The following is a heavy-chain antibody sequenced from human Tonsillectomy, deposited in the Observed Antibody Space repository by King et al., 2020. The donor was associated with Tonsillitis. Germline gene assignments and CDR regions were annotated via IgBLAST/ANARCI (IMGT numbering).Heavy chain of an antibody. J-gene: IGHJ4*02. CDR3: ARGYYDGSGYYLGDY. CDR2: IWYDGRNK. Sequence: VQLVESGGGVGQPGRSLRLSCAASGVTFSNYGIHWVRPAPGKGREWGAGIWYDGRNKNYANAVKGRFTISRDNSKNRLYLQMNSLRAEDTAVYYCARGYYDGSGYYLGDYWGQGTLVTVSS. D-gene: IGHD3-22*01. V-gene: IGHV3-33*08. CDR1: GVTFSNYG.